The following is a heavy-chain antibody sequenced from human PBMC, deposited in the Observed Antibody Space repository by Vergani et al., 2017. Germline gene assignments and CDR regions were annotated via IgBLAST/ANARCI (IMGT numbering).Heavy chain of an antibody. CDR2: IYHSGST. CDR1: GGSISSGGYS. J-gene: IGHJ2*01. Sequence: QLQLQESGSGLVKPSQTLSLTCAVSGGSISSGGYSWSWIRQPPGKGLEWIGYIYHSGSTYYNPSLKSRVTISVDRSKNQFSLKLSSVTAADTAVYYCARTYYYDSSGYSHWYFDLWGRGTLVTVSS. CDR3: ARTYYYDSSGYSHWYFDL. D-gene: IGHD3-22*01. V-gene: IGHV4-30-2*01.